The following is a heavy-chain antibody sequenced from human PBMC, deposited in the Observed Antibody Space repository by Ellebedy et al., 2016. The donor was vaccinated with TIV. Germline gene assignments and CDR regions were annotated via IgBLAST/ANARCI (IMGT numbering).Heavy chain of an antibody. V-gene: IGHV3-30*18. CDR1: GFTFSSYG. D-gene: IGHD3-22*01. J-gene: IGHJ4*02. CDR3: AKDRGLITMIVVAPGY. CDR2: ISYDGSNK. Sequence: GGSLRLSXAASGFTFSSYGMHWVRQAPGEGLEWVAVISYDGSNKYYADSVKGRFTISRDNSKNTLYLQMNSLRAEDTAVYYCAKDRGLITMIVVAPGYWGQGTLVTVSS.